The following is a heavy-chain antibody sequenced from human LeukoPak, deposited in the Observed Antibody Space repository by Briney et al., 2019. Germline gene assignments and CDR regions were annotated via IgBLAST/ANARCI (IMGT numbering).Heavy chain of an antibody. V-gene: IGHV3-23*01. Sequence: PGGSLRLSCAASGFTFSSYAMSWVRQAPGKGLEWVSAISGSGGSTYYADSVKGRSTISRDNSKNTLYLQMNILRAEDTAVYYCAKGSGEVVIADEDYWGQGTLVTVSS. J-gene: IGHJ4*02. CDR1: GFTFSSYA. CDR3: AKGSGEVVIADEDY. CDR2: ISGSGGST. D-gene: IGHD2-21*01.